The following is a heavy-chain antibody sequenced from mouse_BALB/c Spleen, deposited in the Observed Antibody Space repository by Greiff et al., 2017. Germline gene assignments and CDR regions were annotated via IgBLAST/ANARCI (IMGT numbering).Heavy chain of an antibody. D-gene: IGHD2-3*01. J-gene: IGHJ3*01. CDR3: ARGIYDGYYAWFAY. V-gene: IGHV5-4*02. CDR2: ISDGGSYT. CDR1: GFTFSDYY. Sequence: EVKLEESGGGLVKPGGSLKLSCAASGFTFSDYYMYWVRQTPEKRLEWVATISDGGSYTYYPDSVKGRFTISRDNAKNNLYLQMSSLKSEDTAMYYCARGIYDGYYAWFAYWGQGTLVTVSA.